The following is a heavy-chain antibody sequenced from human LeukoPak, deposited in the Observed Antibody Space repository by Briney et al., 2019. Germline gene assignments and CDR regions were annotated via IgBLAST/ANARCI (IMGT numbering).Heavy chain of an antibody. CDR2: IHHSGNS. J-gene: IGHJ3*02. D-gene: IGHD3-10*01. Sequence: SETLSLTCTVSGASVTDYYWSWIRQSPGKGLEWISYIHHSGNSDYNPSLRSRVTTSLDTSKNQFSLNLISVTAADTAVYYCARRFGELLYDAFDIWGQGTMVTVSS. CDR1: GASVTDYY. CDR3: ARRFGELLYDAFDI. V-gene: IGHV4-59*02.